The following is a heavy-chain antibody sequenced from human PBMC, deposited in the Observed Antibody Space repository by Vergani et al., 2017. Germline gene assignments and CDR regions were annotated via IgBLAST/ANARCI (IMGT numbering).Heavy chain of an antibody. V-gene: IGHV4-4*08. Sequence: QVQLQESGPGLVKPSETLSLTCTVSGGSISSYYWSWIRQPPGKGLEWIGYIYTSGSTNYNPSLKSRVTISVDTSKNQFSLKLSSVTAADTAVYYCARVFIAGAFDIWGQGTMVTVSS. D-gene: IGHD6-13*01. CDR3: ARVFIAGAFDI. J-gene: IGHJ3*02. CDR2: IYTSGST. CDR1: GGSISSYY.